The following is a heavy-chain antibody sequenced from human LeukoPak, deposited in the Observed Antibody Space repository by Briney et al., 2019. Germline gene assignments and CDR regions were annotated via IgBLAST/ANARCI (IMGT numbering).Heavy chain of an antibody. V-gene: IGHV4-59*01. CDR1: GGSISSYY. D-gene: IGHD6-13*01. CDR2: IYYSGST. CDR3: ARTYSSSNYYYYYYYMDV. J-gene: IGHJ6*03. Sequence: SETLSLTCTVSGGSISSYYWSWIRQPPGKGLEWIGYIYYSGSTNYNPSLKSRVTISVDTSKNQFSLKLSSVTAADTAVYYCARTYSSSNYYYYYYYMDVWGKGTTVTVSS.